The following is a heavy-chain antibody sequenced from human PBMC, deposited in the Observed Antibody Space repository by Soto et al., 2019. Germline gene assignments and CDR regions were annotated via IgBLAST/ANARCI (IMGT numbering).Heavy chain of an antibody. V-gene: IGHV3-74*01. CDR2: INSDGSST. D-gene: IGHD7-27*01. Sequence: GGSLRLSCAASGFTFSSYWMHWVRQTPGKGPVWVSRINSDGSSTFYADSVRGRFTISRDNAKNTLFLQMNSLRAEDTAVYYCARAATGTTNCFDPWGQGTLVTVSS. CDR1: GFTFSSYW. CDR3: ARAATGTTNCFDP. J-gene: IGHJ5*01.